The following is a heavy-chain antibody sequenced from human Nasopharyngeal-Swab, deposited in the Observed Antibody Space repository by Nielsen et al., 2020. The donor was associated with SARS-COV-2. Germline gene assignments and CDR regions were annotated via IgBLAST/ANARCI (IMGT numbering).Heavy chain of an antibody. CDR1: GFTFGDYA. V-gene: IGHV3-49*01. Sequence: GESLKISCTTSGFTFGDYAMSWFRQAPGKGREWVGFIRSQIDGGAPEYAATVKGRFTISRDGAESIAYLQMNSLQIEDTAVYYCARSVGSYYGQGAFDIWGQGTMVTVSS. CDR3: ARSVGSYYGQGAFDI. J-gene: IGHJ3*02. CDR2: IRSQIDGGAP. D-gene: IGHD1-26*01.